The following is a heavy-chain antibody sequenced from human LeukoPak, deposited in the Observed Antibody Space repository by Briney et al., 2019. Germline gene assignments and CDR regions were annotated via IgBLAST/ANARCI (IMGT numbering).Heavy chain of an antibody. V-gene: IGHV4-59*12. D-gene: IGHD6-19*01. CDR3: ARGKVVAGTPGQNSWDN. J-gene: IGHJ4*02. CDR2: IYYSGST. CDR1: GGSISSYY. Sequence: SETLSLTCTVSGGSISSYYWSWIRQPPGKGLEWIGYIYYSGSTNYNPSLKSRVTISVDTSKNQFSLKLTSVTAADTAVYYCARGKVVAGTPGQNSWDNWGQGILVTVSS.